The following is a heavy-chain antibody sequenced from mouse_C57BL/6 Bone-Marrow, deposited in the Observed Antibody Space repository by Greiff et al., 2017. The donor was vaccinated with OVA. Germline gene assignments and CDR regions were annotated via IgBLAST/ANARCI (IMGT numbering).Heavy chain of an antibody. CDR2: INPNNGGT. Sequence: VQLQQSGPELVKPGASVKIPCKASGYTFTDYNMDWVKQSHGKSLEWIGDINPNNGGTIYNQKFKGKATLTVDKSSSTAYMEQHSQTSEDTAVCYCGRDHYWYCDDWGTGTTVTVSS. CDR3: GRDHYWYCDD. J-gene: IGHJ1*03. CDR1: GYTFTDYN. V-gene: IGHV1-18*01.